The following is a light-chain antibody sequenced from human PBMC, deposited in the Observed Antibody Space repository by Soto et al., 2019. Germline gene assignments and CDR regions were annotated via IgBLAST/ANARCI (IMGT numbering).Light chain of an antibody. CDR3: QQYGSSLTWT. V-gene: IGKV3-11*01. CDR1: QSVSSY. J-gene: IGKJ1*01. CDR2: DAS. Sequence: IVLKLSLATLSLNNAERATRSCRASQSVSSYLAWYQQKPGQAPRLLIYDASNRATGIPARFSGSGSGTEFTLTISSLQSEDFAVYYCQQYGSSLTWTFGQGTKVDIK.